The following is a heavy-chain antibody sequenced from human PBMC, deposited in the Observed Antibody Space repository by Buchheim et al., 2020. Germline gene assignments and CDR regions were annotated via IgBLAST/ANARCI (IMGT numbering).Heavy chain of an antibody. CDR3: ARGNAPMGVFDL. Sequence: QVQLQESGPGLVKPSQTLSLTCTVSGASISSGGYYWSWIRQLPGKGLEWIGYIYYSGSTYFNPSLKSRVTMSVDTSKNQFSLKRSSGTAADTAVYYCARGNAPMGVFDLGGKGK. V-gene: IGHV4-31*03. D-gene: IGHD1-26*01. CDR1: GASISSGGYY. J-gene: IGHJ3*01. CDR2: IYYSGST.